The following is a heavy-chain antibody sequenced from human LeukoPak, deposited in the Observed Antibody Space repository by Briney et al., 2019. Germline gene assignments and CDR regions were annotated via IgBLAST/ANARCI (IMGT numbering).Heavy chain of an antibody. V-gene: IGHV1-69*05. CDR3: ARVGYYDILTGYYKECYFDY. Sequence: ASVKVSCRASGGTFSSYAISWVRQAPGQGLEWMGGIIPIFGTANYAQKFQGRVTITTDESTSTAYMELSSLRSEDTAVYYCARVGYYDILTGYYKECYFDYWGQGTLVTVSS. CDR2: IIPIFGTA. CDR1: GGTFSSYA. D-gene: IGHD3-9*01. J-gene: IGHJ4*02.